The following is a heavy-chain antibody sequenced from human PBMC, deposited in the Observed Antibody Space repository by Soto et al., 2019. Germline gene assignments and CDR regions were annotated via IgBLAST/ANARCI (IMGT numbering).Heavy chain of an antibody. J-gene: IGHJ6*02. CDR1: GGSISSSNW. V-gene: IGHV4-4*02. CDR2: IYHSGST. Sequence: QVQLQESGPGLVKPSGTLSLTCAVSGGSISSSNWWSWVRQTPGKGLEWIGEIYHSGSTNYNPSRKSRVTIAVDKSKNQFSLKLSSVSAAATAVYYCARERAFGESSPGYYYYGMDVWGQGTTVTVSS. D-gene: IGHD3-10*01. CDR3: ARERAFGESSPGYYYYGMDV.